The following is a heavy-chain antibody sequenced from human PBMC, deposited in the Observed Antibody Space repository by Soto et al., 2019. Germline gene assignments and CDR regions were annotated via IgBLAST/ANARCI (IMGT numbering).Heavy chain of an antibody. J-gene: IGHJ5*02. CDR1: GGSISSSSYY. D-gene: IGHD4-4*01. Sequence: PSETLSLTCTVSGGSISSSSYYWGWIRQPPGKGLEWIGSIYYSGSTYYNPSLKSRVTISVDTSKNQFSLKLSSVTAADTAVYYCARNSRWDYSNPNWFDPWGQGTLVTVSS. V-gene: IGHV4-39*01. CDR2: IYYSGST. CDR3: ARNSRWDYSNPNWFDP.